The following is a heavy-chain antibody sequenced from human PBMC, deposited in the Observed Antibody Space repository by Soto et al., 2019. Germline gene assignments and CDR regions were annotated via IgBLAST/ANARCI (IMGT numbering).Heavy chain of an antibody. J-gene: IGHJ6*02. Sequence: QVQLLQSGAEVKKPGSSVRVSCKASGGTFSNSAINWVRQAPGQGLEWMGGIIPFFSEANYAQKFQGRVTITADESTSTAYMELRSLRSEDTAMYYCARENYQDRTPYYTTDYYYGLDVWGQGTTVTVSS. CDR3: ARENYQDRTPYYTTDYYYGLDV. V-gene: IGHV1-69*12. CDR1: GGTFSNSA. D-gene: IGHD3-3*01. CDR2: IIPFFSEA.